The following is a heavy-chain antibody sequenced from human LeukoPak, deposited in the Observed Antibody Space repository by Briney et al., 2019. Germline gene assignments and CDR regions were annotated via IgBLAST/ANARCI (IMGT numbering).Heavy chain of an antibody. CDR3: ARGVVGATTGAYSFDY. CDR2: IIPIFGTA. V-gene: IGHV1-69*13. Sequence: ASVKVSCKASGGTFSSYAISWVRQAPGQGLEWMGGIIPIFGTANYAQRFQGRVTIIADESTSTAYMELSSLRSEDTAVYYCARGVVGATTGAYSFDYWGRGTLVTVSS. J-gene: IGHJ4*02. CDR1: GGTFSSYA. D-gene: IGHD1-26*01.